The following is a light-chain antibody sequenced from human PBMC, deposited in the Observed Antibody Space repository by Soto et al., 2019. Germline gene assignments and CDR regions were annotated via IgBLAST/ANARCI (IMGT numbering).Light chain of an antibody. Sequence: QSALTQPPSASGSPGQSVTISCTGTSSDVGAYNYVSWYQQHAGKAPKLVIYEVTKRPSGVPDRFYGSKSANTASLTFSGLQAEDEADYYCSSFASSNTWVFGGGTKLTVL. CDR1: SSDVGAYNY. CDR3: SSFASSNTWV. J-gene: IGLJ3*02. CDR2: EVT. V-gene: IGLV2-8*01.